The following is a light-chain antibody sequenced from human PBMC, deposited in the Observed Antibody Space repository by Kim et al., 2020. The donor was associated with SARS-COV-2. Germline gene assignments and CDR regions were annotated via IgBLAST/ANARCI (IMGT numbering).Light chain of an antibody. Sequence: EIVLTQSPTTLSLSPGERATLYCRASQSVSSFLAWYQQKPGQDPRLLIYDASNRATGIPARFIGSGSGTDFTLTISSLDPEDFAVYYCQQRSNWPRTFGQGTKLEI. CDR2: DAS. CDR1: QSVSSF. V-gene: IGKV3-11*01. J-gene: IGKJ2*02. CDR3: QQRSNWPRT.